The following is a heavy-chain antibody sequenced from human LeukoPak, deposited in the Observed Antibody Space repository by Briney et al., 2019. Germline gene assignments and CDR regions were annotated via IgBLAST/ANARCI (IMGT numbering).Heavy chain of an antibody. D-gene: IGHD3-10*01. J-gene: IGHJ6*02. CDR2: INPNSGGI. V-gene: IGHV1-2*06. Sequence: GASVKVSCKASGYTFTGYYMHWVRQAPGQGLEWMGRINPNSGGINYAQKFQGRVTMTRDTSTSTVYMELSSLRSEDTAVYYCARDPVRFGETKLYYYGMDVWGQGTTVTVSS. CDR3: ARDPVRFGETKLYYYGMDV. CDR1: GYTFTGYY.